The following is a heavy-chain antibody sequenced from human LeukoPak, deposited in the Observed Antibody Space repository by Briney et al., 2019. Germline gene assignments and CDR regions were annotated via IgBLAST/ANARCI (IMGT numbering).Heavy chain of an antibody. CDR2: IKQDGSEK. D-gene: IGHD3-22*01. J-gene: IGHJ5*02. Sequence: GGSLRLSCAASGFTFSSYWMSWVRQAPGKGLEWVANIKQDGSEKCYVDSVKGRFTISRDNAKNSLYLQMNSLRAEDTAMYYCARESHYYDSSGYFNLWGQGTLVTVSS. CDR3: ARESHYYDSSGYFNL. V-gene: IGHV3-7*01. CDR1: GFTFSSYW.